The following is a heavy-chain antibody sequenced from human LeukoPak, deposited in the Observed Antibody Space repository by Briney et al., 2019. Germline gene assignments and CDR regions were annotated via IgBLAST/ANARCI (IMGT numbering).Heavy chain of an antibody. CDR1: GGSFSGYY. CDR3: ARGPTDDSSGYYEAY. CDR2: INHSGST. Sequence: SETLSLTCAVYGGSFSGYYWSWIRQPPGKGPEWIGEINHSGSTNYNPSLKSRVTISVDTSKNQFSLKLSSVTAADTAVYYCARGPTDDSSGYYEAYWGQGTLVTVSS. D-gene: IGHD3-22*01. V-gene: IGHV4-34*01. J-gene: IGHJ4*02.